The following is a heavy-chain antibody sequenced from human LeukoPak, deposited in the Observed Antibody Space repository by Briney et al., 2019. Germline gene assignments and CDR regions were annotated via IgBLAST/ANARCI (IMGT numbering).Heavy chain of an antibody. Sequence: ASVKVSCKASGYTFTGYYMHWVRQAPGQGLEWMGRVIPNSGGTNYAQKFQGRVTMTRDTSISTAYMELSRLRSDDTAVYYCARDSGDAVAVNWYFDLWGRGTLVTVSS. CDR3: ARDSGDAVAVNWYFDL. CDR1: GYTFTGYY. CDR2: VIPNSGGT. V-gene: IGHV1-2*06. D-gene: IGHD6-19*01. J-gene: IGHJ2*01.